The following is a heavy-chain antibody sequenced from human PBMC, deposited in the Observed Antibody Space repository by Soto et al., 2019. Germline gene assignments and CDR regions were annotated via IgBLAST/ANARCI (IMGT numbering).Heavy chain of an antibody. Sequence: EVQLVESGGGLVQPGGSLRLSCAASGFTFSGYWMSWVRQAPGKGLEWVANIKQDGSEQFYVDSVKGRFTISRDNAMNSLYLQMNSLRAEDTAVYYCAREAVWGQGTTVTVSS. CDR3: AREAV. CDR2: IKQDGSEQ. CDR1: GFTFSGYW. V-gene: IGHV3-7*05. J-gene: IGHJ6*02.